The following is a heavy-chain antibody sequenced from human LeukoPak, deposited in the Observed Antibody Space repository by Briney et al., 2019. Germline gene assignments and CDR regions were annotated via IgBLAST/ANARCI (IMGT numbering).Heavy chain of an antibody. V-gene: IGHV4-34*01. CDR2: INHSGTT. Sequence: TSETLSLTCAVSGGSFSGYYWSWIRQPPGKGLEWIGEINHSGTTNYNPSLKSRVTISVDTSKNQFSLKLSSVTAADTAVYYCARLPDEYNWNDGGFAFDIWGQGTMVTVSS. CDR1: GGSFSGYY. D-gene: IGHD1-1*01. J-gene: IGHJ3*02. CDR3: ARLPDEYNWNDGGFAFDI.